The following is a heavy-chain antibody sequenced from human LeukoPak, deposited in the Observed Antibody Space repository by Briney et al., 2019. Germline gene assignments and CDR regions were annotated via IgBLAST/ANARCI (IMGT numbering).Heavy chain of an antibody. Sequence: GSLRLSCAASGFTFSNAWMNWMGWVRQSPGKGLEWVGLTKIKTDDGTPDYAALVKGRFTISSDDSKNTVYLEMNSLETEDTAVYYCISGGGTADYWGQGTLVSVSS. CDR3: ISGGGTADY. J-gene: IGHJ4*02. CDR1: GFTFSNAW. D-gene: IGHD1-1*01. V-gene: IGHV3-15*01. CDR2: TKIKTDDGTP.